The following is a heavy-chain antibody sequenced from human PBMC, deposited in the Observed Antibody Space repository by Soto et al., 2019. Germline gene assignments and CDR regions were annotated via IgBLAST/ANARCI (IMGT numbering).Heavy chain of an antibody. Sequence: EVQLVQSGAEVKKPGESLKISCKGSGYSFTRYWIGWVRQMPGKGLECMGIIYPGDSDTRYSPSFQGQVTISADKSISTAYLQWSSLKASDTAMYYCAGGGVRGVITRTRDYYGMDVWGQGTTVTVSS. CDR1: GYSFTRYW. J-gene: IGHJ6*02. D-gene: IGHD3-10*01. CDR2: IYPGDSDT. CDR3: AGGGVRGVITRTRDYYGMDV. V-gene: IGHV5-51*01.